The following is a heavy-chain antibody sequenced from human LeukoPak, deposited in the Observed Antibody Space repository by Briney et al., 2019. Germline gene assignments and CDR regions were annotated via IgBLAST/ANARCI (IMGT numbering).Heavy chain of an antibody. CDR3: ARGDRIGRHRVTGGAFDY. CDR1: GGTFSSYA. D-gene: IGHD1-26*01. Sequence: SVKVSCKASGGTFSSYAVSWVRQAPGQGLEWMGGIIPIFGTANYAQKFQGRVTITADESTSTAYMELSSLRSEDTAVYYCARGDRIGRHRVTGGAFDYWGQGTLVTVSS. CDR2: IIPIFGTA. V-gene: IGHV1-69*13. J-gene: IGHJ4*02.